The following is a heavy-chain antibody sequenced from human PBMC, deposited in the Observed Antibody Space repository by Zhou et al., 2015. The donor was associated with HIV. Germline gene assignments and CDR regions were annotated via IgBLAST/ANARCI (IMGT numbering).Heavy chain of an antibody. V-gene: IGHV1-69*06. Sequence: LVQSGTEVRKPGSSVKVSCKASGGTFSTYAVSWVRQAPGQGLEWMGGIIPISGTTNYAQKFQGRVTIIADKSTSTAFMELSSLTSDDTAVYYCARAQPHSRSFDFWGQGTLVTVSS. CDR3: ARAQPHSRSFDF. CDR2: IIPISGTT. D-gene: IGHD6-13*01. CDR1: GGTFSTYA. J-gene: IGHJ5*01.